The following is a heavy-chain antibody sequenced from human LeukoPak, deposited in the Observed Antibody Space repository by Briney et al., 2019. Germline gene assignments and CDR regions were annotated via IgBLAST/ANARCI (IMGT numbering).Heavy chain of an antibody. J-gene: IGHJ4*02. CDR2: IGPDGTGA. Sequence: GGSLRLSCVASGFTFNTYWMDWVRQVPGKGLIWVSRIGPDGTGADYADSVKGRFIITRDNAKNTLYLQMNSLRDEDTAVYYCARCRLGGDSSSRYAYWGQGALVTVSS. CDR1: GFTFNTYW. CDR3: ARCRLGGDSSSRYAY. D-gene: IGHD6-13*01. V-gene: IGHV3-74*01.